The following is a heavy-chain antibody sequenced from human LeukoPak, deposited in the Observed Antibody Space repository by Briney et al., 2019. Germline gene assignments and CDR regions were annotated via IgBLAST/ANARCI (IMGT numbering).Heavy chain of an antibody. Sequence: GASVKVSCKASGGTFSSYAISWVRQAPGQGLEWMGRIIPILGTANYAQKFQGRVTITADKSTSTAYMELSSLRSEDTAVYYCARDPYYYGSGSYYRYFDYWGQGTLVTVSS. CDR1: GGTFSSYA. CDR2: IIPILGTA. V-gene: IGHV1-69*04. D-gene: IGHD3-10*01. CDR3: ARDPYYYGSGSYYRYFDY. J-gene: IGHJ4*02.